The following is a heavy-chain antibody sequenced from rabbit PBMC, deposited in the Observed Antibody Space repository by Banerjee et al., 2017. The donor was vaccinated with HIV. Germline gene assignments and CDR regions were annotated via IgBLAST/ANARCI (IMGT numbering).Heavy chain of an antibody. V-gene: IGHV1S45*01. D-gene: IGHD5-1*01. Sequence: EESGGDLVKPEGSLTLTCTASGFSFSSSYWICWVRQAPVTGLEWTACIYVGGSGSTYYASWAKGRFTISKTSSTTVTLQMTSLTAADTATYFCARDYWPGGDGSYAPYGMDLWGQGTLVTVS. CDR2: IYVGGSGST. J-gene: IGHJ6*01. CDR3: ARDYWPGGDGSYAPYGMDL. CDR1: GFSFSSSYW.